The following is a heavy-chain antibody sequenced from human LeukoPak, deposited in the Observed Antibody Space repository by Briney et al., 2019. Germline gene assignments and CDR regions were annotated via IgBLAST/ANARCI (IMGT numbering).Heavy chain of an antibody. J-gene: IGHJ4*02. CDR3: ARDGRFGEYDY. Sequence: GASVKVSCKASGYTFTSYDINWVRQATGQGLEWMGWISAYNGNTNYAQKLQGRVTMTTDTSTSTAYMELRSLRSDDTAVYYCARDGRFGEYDYWGQGTLVTVSS. D-gene: IGHD3-10*01. V-gene: IGHV1-18*01. CDR1: GYTFTSYD. CDR2: ISAYNGNT.